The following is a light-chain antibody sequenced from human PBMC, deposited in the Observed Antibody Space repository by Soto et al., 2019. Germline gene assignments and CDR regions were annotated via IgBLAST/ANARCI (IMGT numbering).Light chain of an antibody. J-gene: IGKJ3*01. CDR2: DAS. CDR3: QQYESLPPR. V-gene: IGKV1-33*01. CDR1: QGINNY. Sequence: DIQLTQSPSSLLASVGDRVTTTCQPTQGINNYLNWYQQKSGKTPKLLIYDASNLEAGVSSRLRGSGSGTDFILSISSLQPDDVATYYCQQYESLPPRFGPGTTVEIK.